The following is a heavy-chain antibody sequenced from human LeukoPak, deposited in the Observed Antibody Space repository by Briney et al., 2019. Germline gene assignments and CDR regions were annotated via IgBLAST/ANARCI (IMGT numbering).Heavy chain of an antibody. Sequence: ASVKVSCKASGYTFTSYGISWVRQAPGQGLEWMGWISAYNGNTNYAQKLQGRVTMTTDTSTSTAYMELRSLRSDDTAVYYCARDLRLRCSSTSCYPDYWGQGTLVTVSS. CDR2: ISAYNGNT. CDR1: GYTFTSYG. D-gene: IGHD2-2*01. V-gene: IGHV1-18*01. CDR3: ARDLRLRCSSTSCYPDY. J-gene: IGHJ4*02.